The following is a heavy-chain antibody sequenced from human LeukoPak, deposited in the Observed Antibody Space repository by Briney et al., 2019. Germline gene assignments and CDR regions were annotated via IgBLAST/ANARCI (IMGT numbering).Heavy chain of an antibody. J-gene: IGHJ5*02. D-gene: IGHD3-10*01. Sequence: KPSETLSLTCTVSGGSISSSSYYWGWIRQPPGKGLEWIGSIYYSGSTYYNPSLKSRVTTSVDTSKNQFSLKLSSVTAADTAVYYCARGMSRNYYGSGANWFDPWGQGTLVTVSS. CDR1: GGSISSSSYY. CDR2: IYYSGST. CDR3: ARGMSRNYYGSGANWFDP. V-gene: IGHV4-39*07.